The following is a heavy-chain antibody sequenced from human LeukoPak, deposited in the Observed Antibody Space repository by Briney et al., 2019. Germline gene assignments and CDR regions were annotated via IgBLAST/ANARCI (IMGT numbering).Heavy chain of an antibody. CDR1: GGSFSGYY. CDR3: ARTAYCGGDCYAATPFDY. J-gene: IGHJ4*02. V-gene: IGHV4-34*01. Sequence: SETLSLTCAVYGGSFSGYYWSWIRQPPGKGLEWIREINHSGSTNYNPSLKSRVTISVDTSKNQFSLKLSSVTAADTAVYYCARTAYCGGDCYAATPFDYWGQGTLVTVSS. D-gene: IGHD2-21*02. CDR2: INHSGST.